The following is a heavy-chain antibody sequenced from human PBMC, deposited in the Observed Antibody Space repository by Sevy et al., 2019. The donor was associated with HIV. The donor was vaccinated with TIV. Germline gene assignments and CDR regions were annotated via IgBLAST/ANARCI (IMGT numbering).Heavy chain of an antibody. V-gene: IGHV3-13*04. CDR1: GFDFTEHQ. D-gene: IGHD1-26*01. J-gene: IGHJ5*02. CDR3: VRATVVSLGGAWFDP. CDR2: IGIYGDT. Sequence: GGSLRLSCVASGFDFTEHQMHWARQPVGKGLEWIAAIGIYGDTYYIGSLKGRLTISREDANKSLFLQLASLAVGDTATYYCVRATVVSLGGAWFDPWGQGTLVTVSS.